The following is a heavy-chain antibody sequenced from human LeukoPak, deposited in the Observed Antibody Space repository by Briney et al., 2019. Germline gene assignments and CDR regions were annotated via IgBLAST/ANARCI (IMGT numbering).Heavy chain of an antibody. Sequence: ASVKVSCKASGYTFTGYYMHWVRQAPGQGLEWMGWINPNSGGTNYAQKFQGRVTMTRDTSISTAYMELSRLRSDDTAVYYCARDQDVGATTFPDYWGQGTLVTVSS. J-gene: IGHJ4*02. CDR1: GYTFTGYY. CDR3: ARDQDVGATTFPDY. V-gene: IGHV1-2*02. CDR2: INPNSGGT. D-gene: IGHD1-26*01.